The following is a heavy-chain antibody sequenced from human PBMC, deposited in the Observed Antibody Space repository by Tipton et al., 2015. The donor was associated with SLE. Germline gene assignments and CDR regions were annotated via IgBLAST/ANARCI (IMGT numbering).Heavy chain of an antibody. J-gene: IGHJ1*01. CDR1: GYSISTGYY. D-gene: IGHD6-19*01. V-gene: IGHV4-38-2*02. Sequence: TLSLTCAVSGYSISTGYYWCWIRQPAGEGLEWIGNIYNSGSTNYHPPPKSRVTISVDTSKNQFSLRLSSVSAADTAIYYCAREYGGIAVAGIVGYFQHWGQGTLVTVSS. CDR3: AREYGGIAVAGIVGYFQH. CDR2: IYNSGST.